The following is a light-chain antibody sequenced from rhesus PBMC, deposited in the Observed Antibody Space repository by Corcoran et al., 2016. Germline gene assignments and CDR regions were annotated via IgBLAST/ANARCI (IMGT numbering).Light chain of an antibody. CDR1: QGINTW. Sequence: DIQMTQSPSSLSVSVGAKVTITCHASQGINTWLVWYQQKPGKAPKPLIYDASSLQMGVPSRVSGNGSRTDFTLTIISLQPEDFATYYCQQYKDVPYSFGQATKVGIK. J-gene: IGKJ2*01. CDR2: DAS. V-gene: IGKV1-19*01. CDR3: QQYKDVPYS.